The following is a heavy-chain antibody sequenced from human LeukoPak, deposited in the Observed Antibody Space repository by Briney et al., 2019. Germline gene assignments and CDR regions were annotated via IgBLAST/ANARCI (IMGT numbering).Heavy chain of an antibody. CDR2: IPYDGSNK. CDR1: GFTFSSYA. CDR3: ARAEGYGGELDS. Sequence: GRSLRLSCAASGFTFSSYAMHWVRQAPGKGLEWVAVIPYDGSNKYYTDSVKGRFTISRENSKNRLYLQMNSLRAEDTAVYYCARAEGYGGELDSWGQGTLVTVSS. V-gene: IGHV3-30*04. D-gene: IGHD4-23*01. J-gene: IGHJ4*02.